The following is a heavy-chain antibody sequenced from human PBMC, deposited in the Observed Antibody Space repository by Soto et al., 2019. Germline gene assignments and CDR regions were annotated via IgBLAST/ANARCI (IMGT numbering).Heavy chain of an antibody. CDR1: GFSLRDYAVG. J-gene: IGHJ4*02. Sequence: QITLKESGPTLVKPTQTLTLTCTFSGFSLRDYAVGVGWIRQPPGKALEWLSFIYWNDNEYYSPSLRSRLTISKDTSKHQVVLTMTNMDPVDTATYYCEHGGGWLFDYWGQGTLVSVSS. CDR3: EHGGGWLFDY. V-gene: IGHV2-5*01. D-gene: IGHD6-19*01. CDR2: IYWNDNE.